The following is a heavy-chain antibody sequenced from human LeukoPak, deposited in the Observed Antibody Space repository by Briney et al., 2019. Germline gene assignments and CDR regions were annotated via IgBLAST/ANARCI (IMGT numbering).Heavy chain of an antibody. CDR1: GGSISSGDYY. J-gene: IGHJ4*02. Sequence: SQTLSLTFTVSGGSISSGDYYWSWIRQPPGKGLEWIGYIYYSGSTYYNPSLQSRVTILVDTSNNQFSLKLSSVTAADTAVYSCDRDGVLDYYVSSGIDYWGQGTLVTVSS. V-gene: IGHV4-30-4*01. D-gene: IGHD3-22*01. CDR2: IYYSGST. CDR3: DRDGVLDYYVSSGIDY.